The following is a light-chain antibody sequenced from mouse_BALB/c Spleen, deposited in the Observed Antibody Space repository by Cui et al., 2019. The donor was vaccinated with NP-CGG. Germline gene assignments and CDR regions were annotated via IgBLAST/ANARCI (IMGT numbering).Light chain of an antibody. CDR1: TGAVTISNY. Sequence: QAVVTRESAVTTSPGETVTLTCRSSTGAVTISNYAKWVQEKPDHLFTGLIGGTNNRAPGVPARFSGSLIGDKAALTITGAQTEDEAIYFCALWYSNHWVFGGGTKLTVL. J-gene: IGLJ1*01. CDR3: ALWYSNHWV. V-gene: IGLV1*01. CDR2: GTN.